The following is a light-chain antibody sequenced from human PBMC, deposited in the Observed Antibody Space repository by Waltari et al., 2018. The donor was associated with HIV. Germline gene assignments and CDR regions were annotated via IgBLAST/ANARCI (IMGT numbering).Light chain of an antibody. V-gene: IGLV2-8*01. CDR3: ASHAGSKDV. CDR1: SSDIGAYNY. J-gene: IGLJ2*01. Sequence: QSALTQPPSASGSPGQSVTIPCTGTSSDIGAYNYVSWFQQHPGKAPKLMIFDVSKRPSGVPDRFSGSKSGNTASLTVSGLQAEDEADYYCASHAGSKDVFGGGTKLTGL. CDR2: DVS.